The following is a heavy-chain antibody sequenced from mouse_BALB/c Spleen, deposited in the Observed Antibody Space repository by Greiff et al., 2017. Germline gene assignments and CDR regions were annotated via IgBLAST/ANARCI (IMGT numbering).Heavy chain of an antibody. CDR2: ISSGSSTI. J-gene: IGHJ4*01. V-gene: IGHV5-17*02. CDR3: ARGDYYAMDY. CDR1: GFTFSSFG. Sequence: EVQVVESGGGLVQPGGSRKLSCAASGFTFSSFGMHWVRQAQEKGLEWVAYISSGSSTIYYADTVKGRFTISRDNPKNTLFLQMTSLRSEDTAMYYCARGDYYAMDYWGQGTSVTVSS.